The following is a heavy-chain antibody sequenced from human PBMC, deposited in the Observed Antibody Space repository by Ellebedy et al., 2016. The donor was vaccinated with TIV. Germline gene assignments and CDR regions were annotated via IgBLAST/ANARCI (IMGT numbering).Heavy chain of an antibody. Sequence: SETLSLTCTVSGGSISSYFWSWIRQPPGKGLEWTGYIDYSGNTNHNPSLQSRVTVSVDTSKNQFSLKLTSVTAADTAVYYCSRQPPLNVMVRGVIYFDSWGQGTLVTVSS. CDR1: GGSISSYF. J-gene: IGHJ4*02. CDR2: IDYSGNT. CDR3: SRQPPLNVMVRGVIYFDS. V-gene: IGHV4-59*08. D-gene: IGHD3-10*01.